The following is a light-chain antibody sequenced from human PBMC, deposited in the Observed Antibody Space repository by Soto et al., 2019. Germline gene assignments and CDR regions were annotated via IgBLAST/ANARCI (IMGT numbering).Light chain of an antibody. V-gene: IGKV1-6*01. J-gene: IGKJ1*01. CDR1: QGIRND. Sequence: AIQLTQSPSSLSVSVGDRVSITCRASQGIRNDLGWYLHKPGKDPTLLIHCASSLQRRVTSKFIGSTCGTKFILTISSLQPEEHARYYFLQDHSYPRTFGQGTKVEI. CDR3: LQDHSYPRT. CDR2: CAS.